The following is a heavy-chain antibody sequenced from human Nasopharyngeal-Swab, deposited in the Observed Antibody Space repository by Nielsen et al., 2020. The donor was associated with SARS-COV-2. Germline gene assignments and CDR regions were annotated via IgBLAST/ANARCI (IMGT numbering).Heavy chain of an antibody. Sequence: ASVKVSCKASGYTFTSYAMHWVRQAPGQRLEWMGWINAGNGNTKYSQKFQGRVTITRDTSASTAYMELSSLRSEDTAVYYCARGGTYGGNSEHAFDIWGQGTMVTVSS. D-gene: IGHD4-23*01. CDR2: INAGNGNT. V-gene: IGHV1-3*01. CDR1: GYTFTSYA. CDR3: ARGGTYGGNSEHAFDI. J-gene: IGHJ3*02.